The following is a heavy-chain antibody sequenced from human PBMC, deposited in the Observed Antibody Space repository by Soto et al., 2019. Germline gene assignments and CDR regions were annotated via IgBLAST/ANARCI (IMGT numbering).Heavy chain of an antibody. V-gene: IGHV4-34*01. J-gene: IGHJ6*02. CDR2: INHSGVT. Sequence: SDTLSLTCAVYGGSFSGYCWTWIRYPPGKGLEWIGEINHSGVTNYKPSLKRRVTISVDTSKNQFSLQLKSVTAADTALYYCARFSSSYYYPMDVWGQGSTVTVS. CDR3: ARFSSSYYYPMDV. CDR1: GGSFSGYC. D-gene: IGHD2-15*01.